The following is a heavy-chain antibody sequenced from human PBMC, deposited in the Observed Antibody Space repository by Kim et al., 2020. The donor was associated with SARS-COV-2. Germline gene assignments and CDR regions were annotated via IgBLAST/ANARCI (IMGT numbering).Heavy chain of an antibody. D-gene: IGHD2-15*01. J-gene: IGHJ5*02. V-gene: IGHV3-7*01. CDR3: ARANGDPRYCSGGSCYNWFDP. CDR2: IKQDGSEK. Sequence: GGSLRLSCAASGFTFSSYWMSWVRQAPGKGLEWVANIKQDGSEKYYVDSVKGRFTISRDNAKNSLYLQMNSLRAEDTAVYYCARANGDPRYCSGGSCYNWFDPWGQGTLVTVSS. CDR1: GFTFSSYW.